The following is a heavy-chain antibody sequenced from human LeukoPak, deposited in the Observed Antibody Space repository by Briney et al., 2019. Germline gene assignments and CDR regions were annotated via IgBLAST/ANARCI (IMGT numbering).Heavy chain of an antibody. Sequence: SETLSLTCAVYGGSFSGYYWSWIRQPPGKGLEWIGEINHSGSTNYNPSLKSRVTISVDTSKNQFSLKLSSVTAADTAVYYCARLREVLAVAVRMGDYFDYWGQGTLVTVSS. CDR1: GGSFSGYY. V-gene: IGHV4-34*01. CDR2: INHSGST. J-gene: IGHJ4*02. D-gene: IGHD6-19*01. CDR3: ARLREVLAVAVRMGDYFDY.